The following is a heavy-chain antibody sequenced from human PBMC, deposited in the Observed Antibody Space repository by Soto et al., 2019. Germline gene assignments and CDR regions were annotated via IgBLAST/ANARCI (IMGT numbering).Heavy chain of an antibody. CDR2: IYYSGSA. D-gene: IGHD2-21*01. Sequence: QVQLRESGPGLVKPSQTLSLTCTVSGGSIKSGAHYWSWIRQHPGRGLEWIGYIYYSGSAFYNPSLEGRGSLSLNPPNDPVSLELRSVTASDTAKFYFARNRRCQGFLDGGGDYFHWFDPGGQGTRVTVSS. CDR3: ARNRRCQGFLDGGGDYFHWFDP. J-gene: IGHJ5*02. V-gene: IGHV4-31*03. CDR1: GGSIKSGAHY.